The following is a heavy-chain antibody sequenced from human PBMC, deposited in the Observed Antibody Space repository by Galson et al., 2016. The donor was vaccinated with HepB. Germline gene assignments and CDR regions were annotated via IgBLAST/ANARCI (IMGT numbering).Heavy chain of an antibody. J-gene: IGHJ4*02. D-gene: IGHD5-24*01. CDR2: ISAGGAAT. CDR3: AKDLKDGTYYLDY. V-gene: IGHV3-23*01. Sequence: SLRLSCAGSGFSFSSNAMSWVRQGPGKGLEWVSSISAGGAATYYADSVQGRFSISRDNAKNTLDLQMNSLRVEDTAVYFCAKDLKDGTYYLDYWGQGTLVTVTA. CDR1: GFSFSSNA.